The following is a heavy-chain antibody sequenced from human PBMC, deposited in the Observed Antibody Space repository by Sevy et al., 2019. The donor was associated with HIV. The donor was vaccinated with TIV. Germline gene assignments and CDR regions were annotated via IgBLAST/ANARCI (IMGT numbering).Heavy chain of an antibody. CDR2: ISSSSSYI. D-gene: IGHD3-10*01. Sequence: GGYLRLSCAASGFTFSSYSMNWVRQAPGKGLEWVSSISSSSSYIYYADSVKGRFTISRDNAKNSLYLQMNSLRAEDTAVYYCARSPLWFGELTTFDYWGQGTLVTVSS. V-gene: IGHV3-21*01. CDR3: ARSPLWFGELTTFDY. J-gene: IGHJ4*02. CDR1: GFTFSSYS.